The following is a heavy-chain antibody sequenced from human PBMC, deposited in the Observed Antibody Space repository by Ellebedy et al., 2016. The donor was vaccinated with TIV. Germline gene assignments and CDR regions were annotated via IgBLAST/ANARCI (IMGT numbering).Heavy chain of an antibody. V-gene: IGHV1-8*01. CDR3: ARVEAAGRPGWFDS. J-gene: IGHJ5*01. Sequence: AASVKVSCKGSGYTFSSYDINWVRQVPGQGLEWMGWMNPVIGKTGSAQKFQGRVTMTRKTSLSTAYMELSSLTSEDTAVYYCARVEAAGRPGWFDSWGQGTLVTVSS. D-gene: IGHD6-13*01. CDR2: MNPVIGKT. CDR1: GYTFSSYD.